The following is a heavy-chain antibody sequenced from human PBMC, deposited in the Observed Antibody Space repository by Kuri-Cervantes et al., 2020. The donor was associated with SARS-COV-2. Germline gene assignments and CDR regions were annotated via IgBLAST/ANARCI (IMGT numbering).Heavy chain of an antibody. Sequence: GSLRLSCSVSGDSISSLSYYWGWIRQPPGKGLEWIGSVYYSGRINYNPSLMSRLTISVDTSKNQVSLKLSSVTAADTAVYYCARSAAAFYGMDVWGQGTTVTVSS. J-gene: IGHJ6*02. D-gene: IGHD2-2*01. CDR1: GDSISSLSYY. CDR3: ARSAAAFYGMDV. V-gene: IGHV4-39*07. CDR2: VYYSGRI.